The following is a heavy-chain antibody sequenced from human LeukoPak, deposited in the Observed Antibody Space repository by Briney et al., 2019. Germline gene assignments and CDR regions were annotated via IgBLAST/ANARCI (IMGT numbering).Heavy chain of an antibody. Sequence: SETLSLTCTVSGFSISSGYYWGWIRQPPGQGLEWIGSIYHSGSTYYNPSLKSRVTISVDTSKNQFSLKLSSVTAADTAVYYCARERGFKFNWFDPWGQGTLVTVSS. V-gene: IGHV4-38-2*02. CDR1: GFSISSGYY. CDR3: ARERGFKFNWFDP. D-gene: IGHD5-12*01. J-gene: IGHJ5*02. CDR2: IYHSGST.